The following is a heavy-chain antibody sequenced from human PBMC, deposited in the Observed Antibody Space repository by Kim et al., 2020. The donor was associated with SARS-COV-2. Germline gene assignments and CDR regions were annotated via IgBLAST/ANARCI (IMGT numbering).Heavy chain of an antibody. CDR2: IYSGGST. D-gene: IGHD6-13*01. CDR3: ASQPDSSRWYYYYYFLDV. Sequence: GGSLRPSCAASGITVSSNFMSWVRQAPGKGLEWISVIYSGGSTYYADSVKGRFSMSRDHSKNTVVLQMNSLRPEDTAVYYCASQPDSSRWYYYYYFLDV. CDR1: GITVSSNF. V-gene: IGHV3-66*04. J-gene: IGHJ6*03.